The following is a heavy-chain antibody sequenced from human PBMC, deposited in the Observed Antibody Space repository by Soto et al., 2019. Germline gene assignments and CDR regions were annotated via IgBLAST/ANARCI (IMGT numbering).Heavy chain of an antibody. CDR3: ATPYLSSDY. CDR2: IFPSDSDT. V-gene: IGHV5-51*01. J-gene: IGHJ4*02. Sequence: PGESLKISCKGSGYTVSSNWIGWVRQMPGKGLEWMGIIFPSDSDTKYRPSFQGQVTISADLSISTAYLQWSSLKASDTAIYYCATPYLSSDYWGQGTXVTVSS. CDR1: GYTVSSNW.